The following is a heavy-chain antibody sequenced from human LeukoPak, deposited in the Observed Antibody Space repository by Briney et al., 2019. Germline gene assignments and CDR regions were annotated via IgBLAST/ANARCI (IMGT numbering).Heavy chain of an antibody. Sequence: KPSETLSLTCAVYGGSFSGYYWSWIRQPPGKGLEWIGEINHSGSTNYNPSLKSRVTISVDTSKNQFSLKLSSVTAADTAVYHCARGSIAAAGPRVYFDYWGQGTLVTVSS. CDR3: ARGSIAAAGPRVYFDY. D-gene: IGHD6-13*01. CDR1: GGSFSGYY. V-gene: IGHV4-34*01. J-gene: IGHJ4*02. CDR2: INHSGST.